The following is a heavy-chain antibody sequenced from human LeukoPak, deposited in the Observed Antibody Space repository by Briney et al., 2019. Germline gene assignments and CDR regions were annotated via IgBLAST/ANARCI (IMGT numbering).Heavy chain of an antibody. D-gene: IGHD3-10*01. CDR1: GFTFSGSA. J-gene: IGHJ3*02. V-gene: IGHV3-73*01. CDR3: TANMVRGVIIAAPNAFDI. CDR2: IRSKANSYAT. Sequence: PGGSLRLSCAASGFTFSGSAMHWVRQASGKGLEWVGRIRSKANSYATAYAASVKGRFTISRDDSKNTAYLQMNSLKTEDTAVYYCTANMVRGVIIAAPNAFDIWGQGTMVTVSS.